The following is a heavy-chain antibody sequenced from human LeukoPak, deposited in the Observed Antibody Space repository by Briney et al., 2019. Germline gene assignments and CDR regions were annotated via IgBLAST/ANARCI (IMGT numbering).Heavy chain of an antibody. J-gene: IGHJ5*02. CDR2: IIPIFGTV. CDR3: ARDNYAGANWFDP. Sequence: ASVKVSCKASGGTFSSYAISWVRQAPGQGLEWMGGIIPIFGTVNYAQKFQGRVTITTDESTSTAYMELSSLRSEDTAVYYCARDNYAGANWFDPWGQGTLVTVSS. CDR1: GGTFSSYA. D-gene: IGHD1-7*01. V-gene: IGHV1-69*05.